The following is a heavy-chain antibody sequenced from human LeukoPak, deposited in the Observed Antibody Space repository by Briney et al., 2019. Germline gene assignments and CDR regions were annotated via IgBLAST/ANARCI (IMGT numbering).Heavy chain of an antibody. D-gene: IGHD6-13*01. CDR2: ISGSGGST. J-gene: IGHJ4*02. CDR3: AKPHYSCSWYDSNFDY. V-gene: IGHV3-23*01. Sequence: PGGSLRLSCAASGFTFSSYALNWVRQAPGKGLEWVSAISGSGGSTYYADSVKGRFTISRDNSKNTLYLQMNSLRAEDTAIYYCAKPHYSCSWYDSNFDYWGQGTLVTVSS. CDR1: GFTFSSYA.